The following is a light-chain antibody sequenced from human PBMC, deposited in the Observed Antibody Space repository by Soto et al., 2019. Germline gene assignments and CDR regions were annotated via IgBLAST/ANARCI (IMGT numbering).Light chain of an antibody. CDR2: GAS. J-gene: IGKJ2*01. CDR3: QQYGNSPPRT. CDR1: QSVRNNY. Sequence: EIVLTQSPGTLSLSPGERATLSCRASQSVRNNYLAWYQQKPGQAPRLLMYGASTRATGIPDRFSGSGSGTDFTLTISRLEPEDFAVYYCQQYGNSPPRTFGQVTKLEIK. V-gene: IGKV3-20*01.